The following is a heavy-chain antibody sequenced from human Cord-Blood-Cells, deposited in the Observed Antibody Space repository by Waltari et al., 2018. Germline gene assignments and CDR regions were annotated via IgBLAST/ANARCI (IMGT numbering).Heavy chain of an antibody. J-gene: IGHJ6*02. V-gene: IGHV4-59*01. Sequence: QVQLQESGPGLVKPSETLSLTCTVSGGSISSYYWSWIRQPPGKGLEWIGHIYYSGSTNYNPSLKSRVTISVDTSKNQFSLKLSSVTAADTAVYYCASRMYYYYGMDVLGQGTTVTVSS. CDR3: ASRMYYYYGMDV. CDR2: IYYSGST. CDR1: GGSISSYY.